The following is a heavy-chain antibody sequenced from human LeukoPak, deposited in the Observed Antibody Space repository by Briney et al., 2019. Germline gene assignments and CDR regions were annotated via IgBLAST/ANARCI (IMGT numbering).Heavy chain of an antibody. CDR2: IYSGGTT. CDR1: GFTVSGNY. CDR3: ASTGMRSSAFDV. Sequence: GGSLRLSCAASGFTVSGNYMSWVRQAPGKGLEWVSVIYSGGTTYYADSVKGRFTISRDNSKNTLFLQMTSLRAEDTAIYYCASTGMRSSAFDVWGQGTGVTVSS. D-gene: IGHD1-1*01. V-gene: IGHV3-53*01. J-gene: IGHJ3*01.